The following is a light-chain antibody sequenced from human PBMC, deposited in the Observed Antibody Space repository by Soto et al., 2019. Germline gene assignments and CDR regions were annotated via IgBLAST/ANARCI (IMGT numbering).Light chain of an antibody. CDR1: QTRLHSNGKNY. CDR2: LGS. J-gene: IGKJ1*01. V-gene: IGKV2-28*01. CDR3: MQALQAPLT. Sequence: EIVVTQPQLSLPVTPAEPPPISSSSIQTRLHSNGKNYLDWNLQKPGQSPQLLIYLGSNRASGVPDRFSVSGSGTDFTLKISRVEAEDVGFYYCMQALQAPLTFGQGTKVEIE.